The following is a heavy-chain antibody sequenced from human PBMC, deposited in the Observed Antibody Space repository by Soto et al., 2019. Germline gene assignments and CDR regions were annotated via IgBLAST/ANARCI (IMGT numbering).Heavy chain of an antibody. CDR2: ISSSSTI. V-gene: IGHV3-48*02. Sequence: GGSLVVSCASSVFTFSSYSMSWVRQAPGKGLDWVSYISSSSTIYYADSVKGRFTISRDNAKNSLYLQMNSLRDEDTAVYYCARGSILGGMDVWGKGNTVTVSS. CDR3: ARGSILGGMDV. CDR1: VFTFSSYS. J-gene: IGHJ6*04. D-gene: IGHD3-3*02.